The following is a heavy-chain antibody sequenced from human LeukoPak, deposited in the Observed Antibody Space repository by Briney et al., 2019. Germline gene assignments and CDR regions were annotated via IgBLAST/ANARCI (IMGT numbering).Heavy chain of an antibody. J-gene: IGHJ4*02. CDR3: ARLHPSQSGFSDY. CDR2: IYYSGNT. V-gene: IGHV4-59*08. Sequence: SETLSLTCTVSGGSITGYYWTWIRQPPGKGLEWIGYIYYSGNTKYNPSLKSRLTISADTSKNQVSLKLSSVTAADSAMYYCARLHPSQSGFSDYWGQGTLVTVSS. D-gene: IGHD1-26*01. CDR1: GGSITGYY.